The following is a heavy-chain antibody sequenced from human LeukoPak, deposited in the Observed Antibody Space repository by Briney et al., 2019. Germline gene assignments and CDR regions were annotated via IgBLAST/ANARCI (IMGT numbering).Heavy chain of an antibody. CDR2: IKQDGTEK. J-gene: IGHJ4*02. CDR3: ARDVRPDY. V-gene: IGHV3-7*04. CDR1: GFTFSSYW. Sequence: GGSLRLSCAASGFTFSSYWMSWVRQAPGEGLEWVANIKQDGTEKYYMDSVKGRFSISRDNAKNSLYLQMNALRAEDTAVYYCARDVRPDYWGEGTLVTVST. D-gene: IGHD6-6*01.